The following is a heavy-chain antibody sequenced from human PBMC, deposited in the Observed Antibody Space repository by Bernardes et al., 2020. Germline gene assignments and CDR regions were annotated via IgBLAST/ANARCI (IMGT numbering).Heavy chain of an antibody. D-gene: IGHD1-7*01. CDR1: GGSISSSSYY. CDR3: ARSQIAEVPGTYDY. V-gene: IGHV4-39*01. Sequence: SETLSLTCTVSGGSISSSSYYWGWIRQPPGKGLEWIGSIYYSGSTYYNPSLKSRVTISVDTSKNQFSLKLSSVTAADTAVYYCARSQIAEVPGTYDYWGQGTLVTVSS. CDR2: IYYSGST. J-gene: IGHJ4*02.